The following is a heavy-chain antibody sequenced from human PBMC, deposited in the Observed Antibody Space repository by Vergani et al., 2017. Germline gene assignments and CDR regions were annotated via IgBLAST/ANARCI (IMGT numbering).Heavy chain of an antibody. CDR1: GGSISSSSYY. Sequence: QLQLQESGPGLVKPSETLSLTCTVSGGSISSSSYYWGWIRQPPGKGLEWIGSIYYSGSTYYNPSLKSRVTRSVDTSKNQFSLKLSSVTAADTAVYYCASRGYSYGISDWYFDLWGRGTLVTVSS. CDR3: ASRGYSYGISDWYFDL. J-gene: IGHJ2*01. V-gene: IGHV4-39*01. CDR2: IYYSGST. D-gene: IGHD5-18*01.